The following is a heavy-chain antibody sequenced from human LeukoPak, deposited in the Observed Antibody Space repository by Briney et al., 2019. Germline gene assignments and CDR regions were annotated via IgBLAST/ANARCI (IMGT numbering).Heavy chain of an antibody. CDR1: GFTFSSYG. Sequence: PGGSLRLSCAASGFTFSSYGMHWVRQAPGKGLEWVAVISYDGSNKYYADSVKGRFTISRDNSKHTLYLEMNSLRAEDTAVYYCAKDGYCSSTSCLPVYWGQGTLVTVSS. D-gene: IGHD2-2*03. V-gene: IGHV3-30*18. J-gene: IGHJ4*02. CDR3: AKDGYCSSTSCLPVY. CDR2: ISYDGSNK.